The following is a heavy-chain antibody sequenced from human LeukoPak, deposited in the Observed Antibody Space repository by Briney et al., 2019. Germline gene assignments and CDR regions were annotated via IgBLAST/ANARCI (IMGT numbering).Heavy chain of an antibody. Sequence: GGSLRLSCAASGFTFSSYGMHWVRQAPGKGLEWVAFIRYDGSNSYYADSVKGRFTIFRDNSKNTLYLQMNSLRSEDTAVYYCARGSWELSVFDIWGQGTAVTVSS. CDR2: IRYDGSNS. CDR1: GFTFSSYG. D-gene: IGHD1-26*01. J-gene: IGHJ3*02. CDR3: ARGSWELSVFDI. V-gene: IGHV3-30*02.